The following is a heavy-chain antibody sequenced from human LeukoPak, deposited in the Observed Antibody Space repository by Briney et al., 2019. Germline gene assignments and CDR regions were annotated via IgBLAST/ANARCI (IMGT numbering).Heavy chain of an antibody. V-gene: IGHV3-20*04. CDR1: GFTFDDYG. CDR2: INWNGGST. J-gene: IGHJ6*03. Sequence: PGGSLRLSCAASGFTFDDYGMSWVRQAPGKGLEWVSGINWNGGSTGYADSVKGRFTISRDNAKNSLYLQMNSLRAEDTALYYCARDGSIAAAGTYYYYMDVWGKGTTVTVSS. CDR3: ARDGSIAAAGTYYYYMDV. D-gene: IGHD6-13*01.